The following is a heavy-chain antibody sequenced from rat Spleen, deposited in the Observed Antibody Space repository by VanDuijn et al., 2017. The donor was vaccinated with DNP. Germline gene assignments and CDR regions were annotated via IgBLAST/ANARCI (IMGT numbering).Heavy chain of an antibody. Sequence: EVQLVESGGDLVQPGRSLILSCAASGFTFSSFPMAWVRQAPKKGLEWVATISAGGDSTSFRDSVKGRFTISRDNAKSTLYLQMNSLRSEDTATYYCTRDEAALVAYWGQGTLVTVSS. V-gene: IGHV5-46*01. CDR2: ISAGGDST. CDR3: TRDEAALVAY. CDR1: GFTFSSFP. D-gene: IGHD1-2*01. J-gene: IGHJ3*01.